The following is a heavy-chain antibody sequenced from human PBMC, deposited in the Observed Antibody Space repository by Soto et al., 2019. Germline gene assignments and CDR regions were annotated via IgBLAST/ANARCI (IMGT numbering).Heavy chain of an antibody. D-gene: IGHD6-6*01. V-gene: IGHV3-7*03. J-gene: IGHJ5*02. Sequence: PGRSLRLSCAASGFTFGNYWMSWVRQAPGKGLEWVANIKQDGSEKFYADSVRGRFAISRDNAKNSLFLQMNNLRADDTAVYSCARGEYSSLYRGYWFDPWGQGTRDSVSS. CDR2: IKQDGSEK. CDR1: GFTFGNYW. CDR3: ARGEYSSLYRGYWFDP.